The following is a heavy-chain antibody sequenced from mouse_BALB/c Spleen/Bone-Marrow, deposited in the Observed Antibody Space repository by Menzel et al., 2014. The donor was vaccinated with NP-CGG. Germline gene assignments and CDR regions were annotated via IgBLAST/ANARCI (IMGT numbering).Heavy chain of an antibody. CDR1: GYAFTNYL. CDR3: ARHYFDY. Sequence: VQLQESGAELVRPGTSVKVSCKASGYAFTNYLIEWVKQRPGQGFEWIGVINPGSGGTNYNEKFKGKATLTADKSSSTAYMQLSSLTSDDSAVYFCARHYFDYWGQGTTLTVSS. CDR2: INPGSGGT. J-gene: IGHJ2*01. V-gene: IGHV1-54*01.